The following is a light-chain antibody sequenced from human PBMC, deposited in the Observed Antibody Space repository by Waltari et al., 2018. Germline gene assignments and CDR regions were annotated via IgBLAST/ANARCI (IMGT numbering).Light chain of an antibody. J-gene: IGKJ3*01. CDR1: QSMSSW. Sequence: DIQMTQSPSTLSASAGDRVTITCRASQSMSSWLAWYQQKPGKAPTLLIYKAASLESGVPSRFSGSGSGTEFTLTISSLQPDDFASYYCQHYNSPITFGPGTKVDIK. CDR2: KAA. V-gene: IGKV1-5*03. CDR3: QHYNSPIT.